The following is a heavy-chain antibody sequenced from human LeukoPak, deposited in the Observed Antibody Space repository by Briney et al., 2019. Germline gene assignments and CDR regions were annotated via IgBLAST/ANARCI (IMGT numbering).Heavy chain of an antibody. CDR3: ARDYDFWSGYLDY. V-gene: IGHV4-34*01. J-gene: IGHJ4*02. Sequence: PSETLSLTCAVYGGSFSGYYWSWIRQPPGKGLEWIGEINHSGSTNYNPSLKGRVTMSVDTSKNQFSLKLSSVTAADTAVYYCARDYDFWSGYLDYWGQGTLVTVSS. CDR1: GGSFSGYY. CDR2: INHSGST. D-gene: IGHD3-3*01.